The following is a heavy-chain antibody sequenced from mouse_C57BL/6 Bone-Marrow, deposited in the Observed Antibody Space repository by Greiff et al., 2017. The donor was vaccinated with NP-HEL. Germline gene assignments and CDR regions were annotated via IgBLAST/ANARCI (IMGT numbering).Heavy chain of an antibody. Sequence: EVKLVESGGGLVKPGGSLKLSCAASGFTFSSYAMSWGRQTPEKRLEWVATISDGGSYTYYPDNVKGRFTISRDNAKNNLYLQMSHLKSEDTAMYYCARDRAITTVVSYFDVWGTGTTVTVSS. D-gene: IGHD1-1*01. CDR1: GFTFSSYA. V-gene: IGHV5-4*01. CDR2: ISDGGSYT. J-gene: IGHJ1*03. CDR3: ARDRAITTVVSYFDV.